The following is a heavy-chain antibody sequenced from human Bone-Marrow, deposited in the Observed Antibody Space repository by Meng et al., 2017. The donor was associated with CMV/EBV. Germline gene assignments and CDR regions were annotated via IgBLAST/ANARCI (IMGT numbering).Heavy chain of an antibody. CDR3: ARVGYYDFWSGYYPNWFDP. CDR1: GFTFSRFS. V-gene: IGHV3-48*04. D-gene: IGHD3-3*01. J-gene: IGHJ5*02. CDR2: ISSSGSTI. Sequence: GGSLRLSCAASGFTFSRFSMNWVRQAPGKGLEWVSYISSSGSTIYYADSVKGRFTISRDNAKNSLYLQMNSLRAEDTAVYYCARVGYYDFWSGYYPNWFDPWGQGALVTVSS.